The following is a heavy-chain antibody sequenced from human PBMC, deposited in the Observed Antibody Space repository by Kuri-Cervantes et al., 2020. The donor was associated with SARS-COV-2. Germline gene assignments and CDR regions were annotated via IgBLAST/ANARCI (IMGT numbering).Heavy chain of an antibody. CDR3: AKEGEIAAAGTSFDY. Sequence: GESLKISCAVSEFTFSGHWIHWVRQAPGKGLEWVSAISGSGGSTYYADSVKGRFTISRDNSKNTLYLQMNSLRAEDTAVYYCAKEGEIAAAGTSFDYWGQGTLVTVSS. D-gene: IGHD6-13*01. J-gene: IGHJ4*02. CDR2: ISGSGGST. CDR1: EFTFSGHW. V-gene: IGHV3-23*01.